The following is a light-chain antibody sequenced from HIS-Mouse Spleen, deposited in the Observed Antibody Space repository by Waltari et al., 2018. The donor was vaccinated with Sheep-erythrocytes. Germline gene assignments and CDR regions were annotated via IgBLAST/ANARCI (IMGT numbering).Light chain of an antibody. J-gene: IGKJ1*01. Sequence: AIQFTQSPSSLSASVGDRVTITCRASQGISSALAWYQQKTGKAPKLLIYDAASLESGVPSRFSGSGSGTDFTLTISSLQPEDFATYYCQQFNNYPRTFGQGTKVEIK. CDR3: QQFNNYPRT. CDR2: DAA. V-gene: IGKV1D-13*01. CDR1: QGISSA.